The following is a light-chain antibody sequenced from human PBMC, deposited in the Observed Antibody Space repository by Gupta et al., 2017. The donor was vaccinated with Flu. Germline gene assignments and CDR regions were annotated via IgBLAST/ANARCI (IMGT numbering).Light chain of an antibody. J-gene: IGKJ1*01. CDR2: AAS. CDR3: QKYNSAPHT. CDR1: QGISNY. Sequence: SPSASVGDRVTITCRASQGISNYLAWYQQKPGKDPKLLIYAASTLQGGVPSRFSGSGSGTDFTLTISSLQPEDVATYYCQKYNSAPHTFGQGTKVEIK. V-gene: IGKV1-27*01.